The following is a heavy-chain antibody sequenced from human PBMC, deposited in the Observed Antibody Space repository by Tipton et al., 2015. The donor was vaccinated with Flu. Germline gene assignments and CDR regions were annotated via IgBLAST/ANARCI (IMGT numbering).Heavy chain of an antibody. Sequence: TLSLTCTVSGGSISSYYWSWIQQPPGKGLEWIGYIYYSGSTNYNPSLKSRVTISVDTSKNQFSLKLSSVTAADTAVYYCARGGYYDILTGYYMNGMDVWGQGTTVTVSS. CDR1: GGSISSYY. D-gene: IGHD3-9*01. CDR3: ARGGYYDILTGYYMNGMDV. V-gene: IGHV4-59*01. CDR2: IYYSGST. J-gene: IGHJ6*02.